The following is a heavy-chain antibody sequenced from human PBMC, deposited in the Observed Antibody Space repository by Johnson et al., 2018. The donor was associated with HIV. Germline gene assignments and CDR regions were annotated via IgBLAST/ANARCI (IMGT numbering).Heavy chain of an antibody. J-gene: IGHJ3*02. D-gene: IGHD3-10*01. CDR1: GFTFSSYA. CDR2: ISSNGDST. Sequence: EVQLVESGGGLVQPGGSLRLSCAASGFTFSSYAMHWVRQAPGKGLEYVSAISSNGDSTYYANSVKGRFTISRDNSKNTLYLQMNSLRAEDTAVYYCARDPPSYGSGSYFRAFDIWGQGTMVTVSS. CDR3: ARDPPSYGSGSYFRAFDI. V-gene: IGHV3-64*01.